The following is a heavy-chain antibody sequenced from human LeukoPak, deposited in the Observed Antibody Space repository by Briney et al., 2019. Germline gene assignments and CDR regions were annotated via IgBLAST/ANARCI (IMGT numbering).Heavy chain of an antibody. V-gene: IGHV1-2*02. CDR1: GYTFTGYY. D-gene: IGHD2-2*01. CDR2: INPNSGGT. CDR3: ARDQAIVVVPAAIPDAFDI. Sequence: GASVTVSCKASGYTFTGYYMHWVRQAPGQGLEWMGWINPNSGGTNYAQKFQGRVTMTRDTSISTAYMELSRLRSDDTAVYYCARDQAIVVVPAAIPDAFDIWGQGTMVTVSS. J-gene: IGHJ3*02.